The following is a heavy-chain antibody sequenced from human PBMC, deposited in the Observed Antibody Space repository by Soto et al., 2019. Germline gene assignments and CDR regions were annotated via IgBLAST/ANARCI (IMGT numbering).Heavy chain of an antibody. CDR2: MYHDGNT. D-gene: IGHD5-12*01. Sequence: SETLSLTCAVSGYSISSGCFWGRIRQPPGKGLEWIANMYHDGNTHYNPSLKSRVTMSVDTSKNQFSLKLNSVTAADTAVYYCARESYSGYHSYDYWGQGILVTVSS. CDR3: ARESYSGYHSYDY. V-gene: IGHV4-38-2*02. CDR1: GYSISSGCF. J-gene: IGHJ4*02.